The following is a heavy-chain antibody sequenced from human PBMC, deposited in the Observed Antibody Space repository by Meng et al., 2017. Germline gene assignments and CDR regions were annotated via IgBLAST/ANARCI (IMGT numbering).Heavy chain of an antibody. J-gene: IGHJ4*02. D-gene: IGHD5-18*01. CDR3: ARGGGYSYGFGSIDY. CDR2: INHSGST. CDR1: GGAFSDYY. V-gene: IGHV4-34*01. Sequence: QQWWAGRLNPSWLLSPTCFAVGGAFSDYYWSWIRQPPGKGLEWIGEINHSGSTNYNPSLESRATISVDTSQNNLSLKLSSVTAADSAVYYCARGGGYSYGFGSIDYWGQGTLVTVSS.